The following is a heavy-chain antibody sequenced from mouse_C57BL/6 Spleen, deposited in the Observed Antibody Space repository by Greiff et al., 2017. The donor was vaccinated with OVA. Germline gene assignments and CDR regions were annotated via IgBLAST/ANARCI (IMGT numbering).Heavy chain of an antibody. CDR2: ISSGGSYT. CDR3: ARDDYLPSISDY. V-gene: IGHV5-6*01. J-gene: IGHJ4*01. CDR1: GFTFSSYG. Sequence: ESGGDLVKPGGSLKLSCAASGFTFSSYGMSWIRQTPDKRLEWVATISSGGSYTYYPDSVKGRFTISRDNAKNTLYLQMSSLKSEDTAMYYCARDDYLPSISDYWGQGTSVTVSS. D-gene: IGHD2-4*01.